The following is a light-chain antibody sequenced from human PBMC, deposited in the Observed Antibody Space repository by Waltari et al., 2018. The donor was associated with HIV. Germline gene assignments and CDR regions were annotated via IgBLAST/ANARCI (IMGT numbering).Light chain of an antibody. Sequence: SYVLTQSPSVSVAPGQTARITCGADNIGSKTVHWYQQKPGQAPLLVVSDDTDRPPGIPERISGSNSGNTATLTISAVEAGDEADYYCHVWNSSSAHVVFGGGTKVTVL. CDR1: NIGSKT. J-gene: IGLJ2*01. CDR3: HVWNSSSAHVV. V-gene: IGLV3-21*02. CDR2: DDT.